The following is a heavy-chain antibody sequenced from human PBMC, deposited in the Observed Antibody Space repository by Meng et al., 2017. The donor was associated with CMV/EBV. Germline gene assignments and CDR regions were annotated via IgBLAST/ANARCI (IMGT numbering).Heavy chain of an antibody. CDR3: ARHSSMRLSCWFDP. D-gene: IGHD3-16*02. CDR2: IYYSGST. J-gene: IGHJ5*02. CDR1: GGSISSSSYY. V-gene: IGHV4-39*01. Sequence: SETLSLTCTVSGGSISSSSYYRGWIRQPPGKGLEWIGSIYYSGSTYYNPSLKSRVTISVDTSKNQFSLKLSSVTAADTAVYYCARHSSMRLSCWFDPWGQGTLVTVSS.